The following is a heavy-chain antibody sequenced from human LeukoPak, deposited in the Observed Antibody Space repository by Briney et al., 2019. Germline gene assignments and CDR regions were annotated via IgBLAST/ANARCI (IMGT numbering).Heavy chain of an antibody. V-gene: IGHV4-39*07. J-gene: IGHJ4*02. CDR3: ARKSLYSYGYFFDY. CDR1: GGSISSSSYY. CDR2: IYYSGST. Sequence: PSETLSLTCTVSGGSISSSSYYWGWIRQPPGKGLEWIGSIYYSGSTYYNPSLKSRVTISVDTSKNQFSLKLSSVTAADTAVYYCARKSLYSYGYFFDYWGQGTLVTVSS. D-gene: IGHD5-18*01.